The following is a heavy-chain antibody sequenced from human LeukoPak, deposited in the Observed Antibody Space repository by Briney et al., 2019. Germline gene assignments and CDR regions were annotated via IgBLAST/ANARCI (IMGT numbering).Heavy chain of an antibody. Sequence: SETLSLTCTVSGGSISSFYWTWIRQPPGKGLEWIGYLYYSGSTNYNPSLKSRVTISIDTSKNQFSLKLSSVTAADTAVYYCARGGRGYRFDPWGQGTLVTVSS. D-gene: IGHD5-18*01. CDR1: GGSISSFY. CDR3: ARGGRGYRFDP. V-gene: IGHV4-59*12. J-gene: IGHJ5*02. CDR2: LYYSGST.